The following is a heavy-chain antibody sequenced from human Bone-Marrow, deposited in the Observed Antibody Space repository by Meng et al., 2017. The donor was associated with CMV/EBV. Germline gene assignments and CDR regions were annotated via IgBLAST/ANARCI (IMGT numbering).Heavy chain of an antibody. CDR3: AKDSYYDSSGGFDY. J-gene: IGHJ4*02. D-gene: IGHD3-22*01. Sequence: GGSLRLSCAASGFTFSSYGMHWVRQAPGKGLEWVSAISGSGGSTYYADSVKGRFTISRDNSKNTLYLQMNSLRAEDTAVYYCAKDSYYDSSGGFDYWGKRTLVTFSS. CDR2: ISGSGGST. CDR1: GFTFSSYG. V-gene: IGHV3-23*01.